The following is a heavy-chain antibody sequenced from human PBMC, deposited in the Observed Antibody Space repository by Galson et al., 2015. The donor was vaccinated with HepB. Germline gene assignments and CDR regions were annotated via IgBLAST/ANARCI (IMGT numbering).Heavy chain of an antibody. V-gene: IGHV3-13*05. Sequence: SLRLSCAASGFTFSSYDMHWVRQATGKGLEWVSAIGTAGDPYYPGSVKGRFTISRENAKNSLYLQMNSLRAGDTAVYYCARSAKKRGVIRYGWYFDLWGRGTLVTVSS. CDR1: GFTFSSYD. D-gene: IGHD3-10*01. CDR3: ARSAKKRGVIRYGWYFDL. CDR2: IGTAGDP. J-gene: IGHJ2*01.